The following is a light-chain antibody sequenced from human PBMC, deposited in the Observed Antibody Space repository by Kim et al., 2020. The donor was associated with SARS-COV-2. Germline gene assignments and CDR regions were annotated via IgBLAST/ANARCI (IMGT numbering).Light chain of an antibody. CDR3: GSFGGRHNVV. Sequence: GRSVTISCTGTSSDVGGYNYVSWYQQHPGEAPTLMIYEVTTRPSGVPDRFSGSKSGNTASLTVSGLQVEDEGDYYCGSFGGRHNVVFGGGTQLTVL. CDR2: EVT. CDR1: SSDVGGYNY. V-gene: IGLV2-8*01. J-gene: IGLJ2*01.